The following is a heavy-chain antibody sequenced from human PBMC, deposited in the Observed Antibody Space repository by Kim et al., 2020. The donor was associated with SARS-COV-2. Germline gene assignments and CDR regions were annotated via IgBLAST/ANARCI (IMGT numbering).Heavy chain of an antibody. CDR1: GFTFDDSV. V-gene: IGHV3-49*03. J-gene: IGHJ4*02. CDR2: ISSKAYGGTT. CDR3: TRGGRPIL. D-gene: IGHD3-3*01. Sequence: GGSLRLSCTASGFTFDDSVMSWFRQAPGKGLEWVGYISSKAYGGTTPYAASVKGRFTISRDDSKSIAYLQMNSMKTEDTAVYYCTRGGRPILWGQGTLVT.